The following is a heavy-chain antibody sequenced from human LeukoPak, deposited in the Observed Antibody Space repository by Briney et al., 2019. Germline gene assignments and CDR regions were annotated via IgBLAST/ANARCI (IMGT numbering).Heavy chain of an antibody. CDR3: ARTTEDCSSTSCYQYWFDP. J-gene: IGHJ5*02. CDR1: DDSITMYY. Sequence: SETLSLTCTVSDDSITMYYWTWIRQPPGKGLEWIGYIHYSGSTSYNPSLKSRVTISVDTSKNQISLKVRSVTAADTAVYYCARTTEDCSSTSCYQYWFDPWGQGTLVTVSS. D-gene: IGHD2-2*01. CDR2: IHYSGST. V-gene: IGHV4-59*01.